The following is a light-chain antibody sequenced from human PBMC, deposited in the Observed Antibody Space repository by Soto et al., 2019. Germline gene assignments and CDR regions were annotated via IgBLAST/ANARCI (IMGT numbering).Light chain of an antibody. CDR3: SSYTNTYTLTTTSTLII. Sequence: QSVLTQPASVSGSPGQSITISCTGTSSDVGDYIYVSWYQQVPGTAPKLLIYGVSNRPAGVSDRFSGSKSGITASLTISGLQAEDEADYYCSSYTNTYTLTTTSTLIIFGTGTKVTVL. J-gene: IGLJ1*01. CDR2: GVS. CDR1: SSDVGDYIY. V-gene: IGLV2-14*01.